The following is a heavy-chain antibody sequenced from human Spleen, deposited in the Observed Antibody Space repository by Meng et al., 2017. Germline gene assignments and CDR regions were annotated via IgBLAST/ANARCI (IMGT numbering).Heavy chain of an antibody. CDR1: GFTFDDYA. V-gene: IGHV3-9*01. Sequence: SLKISCAASGFTFDDYAMHWVRQAPGKGLEWVSGISWNSGSIGYADSVKGRFTISRDNAKNSLYLQMNSLRAEDTALYYCAKDNSGWELLLDYWGQGTLVTVSS. CDR3: AKDNSGWELLLDY. J-gene: IGHJ4*02. D-gene: IGHD1-26*01. CDR2: ISWNSGSI.